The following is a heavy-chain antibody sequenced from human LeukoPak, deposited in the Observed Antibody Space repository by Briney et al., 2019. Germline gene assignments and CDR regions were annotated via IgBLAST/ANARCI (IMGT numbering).Heavy chain of an antibody. Sequence: GRTLKLFCAASGFTFSGSAMHWVRQASGKGLEWVGRIRSTANSYATAYAASVKGRFTISRDDSKNTAYLQMNSLKTEDTAVYYCTRPHTYYYDSSGYYYVDYWGQGTLVTVSS. V-gene: IGHV3-73*01. CDR1: GFTFSGSA. J-gene: IGHJ4*02. CDR3: TRPHTYYYDSSGYYYVDY. D-gene: IGHD3-22*01. CDR2: IRSTANSYAT.